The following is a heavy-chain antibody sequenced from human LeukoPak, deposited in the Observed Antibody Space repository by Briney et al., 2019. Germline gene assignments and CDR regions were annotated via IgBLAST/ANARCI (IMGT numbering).Heavy chain of an antibody. CDR1: GGPISSYY. D-gene: IGHD1-26*01. CDR2: IYYSGST. V-gene: IGHV4-59*01. J-gene: IGHJ3*02. CDR3: ARGDVGATGAFDI. Sequence: KPSETLSLTCTVSGGPISSYYWSWIRQPPGKGLEWIGYIYYSGSTNYNPSLKSRVTISVDTSKNQFSLKLSSVTTADTAVYYCARGDVGATGAFDIWGQGTMVTVSS.